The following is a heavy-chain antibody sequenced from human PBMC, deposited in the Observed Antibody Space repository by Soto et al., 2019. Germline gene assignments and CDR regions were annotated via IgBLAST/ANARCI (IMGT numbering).Heavy chain of an antibody. CDR3: ARSVAGSPPDY. J-gene: IGHJ4*02. CDR2: IYYSGST. V-gene: IGHV4-59*01. D-gene: IGHD6-19*01. CDR1: GGSISSYY. Sequence: ASETLSLTCTVSGGSISSYYWSWIRQPPGKGLEWIGYIYYSGSTNYNPSLKSRVTISVDTSKNQFSLKLSSVTAADTAVYYCARSVAGSPPDYWGQGTLVTVSS.